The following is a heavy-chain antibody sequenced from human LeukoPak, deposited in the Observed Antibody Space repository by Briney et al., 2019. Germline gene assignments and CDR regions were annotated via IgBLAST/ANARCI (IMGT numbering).Heavy chain of an antibody. CDR1: GGSFSGYY. CDR3: NSGSYYNWFDP. J-gene: IGHJ5*02. CDR2: INHSGST. V-gene: IGHV4-34*01. Sequence: SETLSLTCAVYGGSFSGYYWSWIRQPPGKGLEWIGEINHSGSTYYNPSLKSRVTISVDTSKNQFSLKLSSVTAADTAVYYCNSGSYYNWFDPWGQGTLVTVSS. D-gene: IGHD1-26*01.